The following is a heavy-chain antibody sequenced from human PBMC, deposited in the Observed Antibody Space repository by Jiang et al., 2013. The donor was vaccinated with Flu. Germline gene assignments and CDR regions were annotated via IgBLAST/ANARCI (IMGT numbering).Heavy chain of an antibody. J-gene: IGHJ5*02. V-gene: IGHV4-39*02. Sequence: KSSETLSLTCTVSGGSISNSDYYWAWIRQPPGKGLEWIGSIYYRGRTYYNPSLKSRVTISVDTSKNHFSLRLSSVTATDTAIYYCATETPLGYCSGGTCYRWFDPWGQGTLVTVSS. CDR2: IYYRGRT. CDR3: ATETPLGYCSGGTCYRWFDP. CDR1: GGSISNSDYY. D-gene: IGHD2-15*01.